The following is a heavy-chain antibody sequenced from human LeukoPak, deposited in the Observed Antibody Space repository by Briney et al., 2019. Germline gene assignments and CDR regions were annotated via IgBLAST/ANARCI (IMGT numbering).Heavy chain of an antibody. J-gene: IGHJ4*02. CDR2: IYYGGST. CDR1: GGSISSGGYY. CDR3: ARDHRGAAAV. D-gene: IGHD6-13*01. Sequence: NTSETLSLTCTVSGGSISSGGYYWSWIRQHPGKGLEWIGYIYYGGSTYYNPSLKSRVTISVDTSKNQFSLKLSSVTAADTAVYYCARDHRGAAAVWGQGTLVTVSS. V-gene: IGHV4-31*03.